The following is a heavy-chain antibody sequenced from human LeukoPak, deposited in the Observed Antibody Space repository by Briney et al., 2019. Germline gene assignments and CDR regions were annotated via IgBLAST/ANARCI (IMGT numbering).Heavy chain of an antibody. Sequence: SETLSLTCTVSGGSISSTTYYWGWIRRPPGKGLEWIGSIEYSGSTYYNPSLKSRVTVSVDTSKNQFSLILSSVTAADTAVYYCVRGSTLRHYQYWGQGTLATLSS. CDR3: VRGSTLRHYQY. CDR2: IEYSGST. V-gene: IGHV4-39*01. CDR1: GGSISSTTYY. D-gene: IGHD3-16*01. J-gene: IGHJ4*02.